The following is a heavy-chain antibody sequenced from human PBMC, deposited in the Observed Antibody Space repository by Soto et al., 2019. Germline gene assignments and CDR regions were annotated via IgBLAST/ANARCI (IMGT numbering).Heavy chain of an antibody. J-gene: IGHJ6*02. CDR3: AREGHYDFWSGYYTSEGYYYYGMDV. CDR2: INAGNGNT. V-gene: IGHV1-3*01. D-gene: IGHD3-3*01. CDR1: GYTFTSYA. Sequence: ASVKVSCKASGYTFTSYAMHWVRQAPGQRLEWMGWINAGNGNTKYSQKFQGRVTITRDTSASTAYMELSSLRSEDTAVYYCAREGHYDFWSGYYTSEGYYYYGMDVWGQGTTVTVSS.